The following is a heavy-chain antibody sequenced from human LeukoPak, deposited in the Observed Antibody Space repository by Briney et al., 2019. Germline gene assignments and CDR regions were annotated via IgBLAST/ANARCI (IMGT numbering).Heavy chain of an antibody. Sequence: PGGSLRLSCTASGFTFGDYAMSWFRQAPGKGLEWVGFIRSKAYGGTTEYAASVKGRFTISRDDSKSIAYLQMNSLKTEDTAVYYCTRTDIDDYGDYGGGGFDYWGQGTLVTVSS. D-gene: IGHD4-17*01. CDR2: IRSKAYGGTT. CDR1: GFTFGDYA. V-gene: IGHV3-49*03. J-gene: IGHJ4*02. CDR3: TRTDIDDYGDYGGGGFDY.